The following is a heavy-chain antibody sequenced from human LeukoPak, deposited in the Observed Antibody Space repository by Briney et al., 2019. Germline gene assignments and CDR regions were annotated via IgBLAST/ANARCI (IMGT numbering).Heavy chain of an antibody. D-gene: IGHD3-9*01. J-gene: IGHJ6*02. CDR2: IRSSSSYI. Sequence: GGSLRLSRAASGFTFSSYSMNWVRQAPGKGLEWVSSIRSSSSYIYYADAVKGRFTISRDNAKNSLYLQMNSLRAEDTAVYYCARELFANYDILTGYMDVWGQGTTVTVSS. V-gene: IGHV3-21*01. CDR1: GFTFSSYS. CDR3: ARELFANYDILTGYMDV.